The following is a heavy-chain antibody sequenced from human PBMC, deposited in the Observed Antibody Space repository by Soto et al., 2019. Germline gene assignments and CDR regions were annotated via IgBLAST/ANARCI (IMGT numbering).Heavy chain of an antibody. CDR1: GGTFSSYT. CDR3: ALYSSGWDSYYYYMDV. Sequence: ASVKVSCKASGGTFSSYTISWVRQAPGQGLEWMGRIIPILGVANYAQKFQGRVTITADKSTSTAYMELSSLRSEDTAVYYCALYSSGWDSYYYYMDVWGKGTTVTVSS. CDR2: IIPILGVA. V-gene: IGHV1-69*02. J-gene: IGHJ6*03. D-gene: IGHD6-19*01.